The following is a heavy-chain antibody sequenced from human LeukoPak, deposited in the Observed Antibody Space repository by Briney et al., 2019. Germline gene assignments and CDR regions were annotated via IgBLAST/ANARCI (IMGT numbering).Heavy chain of an antibody. CDR2: IYHRGST. V-gene: IGHV4-30-2*01. J-gene: IGHJ4*02. Sequence: SETLSLTCTVSGGSISSGGYYWSRIRQPPGKGLEWIGYIYHRGSTYYNPSLKSRVTISVDRSKNQFSLKLSSVTAADTAVYYCARGIEYSSSGFDYWGQGTLVTVSS. CDR1: GGSISSGGYY. D-gene: IGHD6-6*01. CDR3: ARGIEYSSSGFDY.